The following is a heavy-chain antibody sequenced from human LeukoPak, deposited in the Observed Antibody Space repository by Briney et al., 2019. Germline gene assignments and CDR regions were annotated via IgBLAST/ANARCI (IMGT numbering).Heavy chain of an antibody. CDR2: IYSGGTT. J-gene: IGHJ4*02. V-gene: IGHV3-53*01. CDR1: GFAVSRNY. D-gene: IGHD3-22*01. Sequence: GGSLRLSCAASGFAVSRNYMTWVRQAPGKGLECVSIIYSGGTTYYADSVKGRFTISRDNSKNTLYLQMNSLRAEDTAVYYCARKTDTSGSGDYWGQGTLVTVSS. CDR3: ARKTDTSGSGDY.